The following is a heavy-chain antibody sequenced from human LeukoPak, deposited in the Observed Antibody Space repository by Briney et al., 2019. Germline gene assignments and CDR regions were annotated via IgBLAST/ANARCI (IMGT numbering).Heavy chain of an antibody. D-gene: IGHD2-2*01. CDR3: ARYCSSTSCSRYYYYYYGMDV. CDR1: GGSFSGYY. V-gene: IGHV4-34*01. Sequence: SETLSLTCAVYGGSFSGYYWSWIRQPPGKGLEWIGEINHRGSTNYNPSLKSRVTISVDTSKNQFSLKLSSVTAADTAVYYCARYCSSTSCSRYYYYYYGMDVWGQGTTVTVYS. J-gene: IGHJ6*02. CDR2: INHRGST.